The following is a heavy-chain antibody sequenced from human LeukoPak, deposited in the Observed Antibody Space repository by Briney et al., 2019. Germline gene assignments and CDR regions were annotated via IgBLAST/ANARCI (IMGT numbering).Heavy chain of an antibody. D-gene: IGHD6-19*01. Sequence: SETLSLTCTVSGGSISTYYWSWIRQPPVKGLEWIGYIHHSGSTNYNPSFKSRVTISLDTSRNRLSLKLTSVTAADTAVYYYARAKNIAVAGRSGSAFEIWGQGTMVTVSS. CDR1: GGSISTYY. J-gene: IGHJ3*02. CDR2: IHHSGST. V-gene: IGHV4-59*01. CDR3: ARAKNIAVAGRSGSAFEI.